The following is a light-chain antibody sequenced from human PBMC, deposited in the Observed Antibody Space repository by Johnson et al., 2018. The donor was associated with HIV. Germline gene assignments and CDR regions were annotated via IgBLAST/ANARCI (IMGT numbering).Light chain of an antibody. J-gene: IGLJ1*01. CDR3: ATWDNSLSSGGV. CDR2: ENN. CDR1: SSNIGNNY. V-gene: IGLV1-51*02. Sequence: QSVLTQSPSVSAAPGQKVTISCSGSSSNIGNNYISWYQQFPGTAPKLLIYENNKRPSGIPDRFSGSKSGTSATLDITGLQTGDEADYYCATWDNSLSSGGVFGTWTKVTVL.